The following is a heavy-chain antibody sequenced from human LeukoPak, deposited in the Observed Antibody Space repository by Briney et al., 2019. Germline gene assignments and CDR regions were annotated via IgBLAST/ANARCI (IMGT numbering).Heavy chain of an antibody. CDR2: ISGSGGST. Sequence: GGSLRLSCAASGFTFNKYTMNWVRQAPGKGLEWVSAISGSGGSTYYADSVKGRFTISRDNSKNTLYLQMNSLRAEDTAVYYCARDLIVGAQTLDYWGQGTLVTVSS. J-gene: IGHJ4*02. V-gene: IGHV3-23*01. CDR3: ARDLIVGAQTLDY. D-gene: IGHD1-26*01. CDR1: GFTFNKYT.